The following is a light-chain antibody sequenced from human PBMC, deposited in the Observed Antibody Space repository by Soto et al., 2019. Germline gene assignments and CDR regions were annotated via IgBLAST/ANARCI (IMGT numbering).Light chain of an antibody. Sequence: DMQMTQSPSSLSASVGDRVTITCRASETIGNSLNWFQRKPGKAPNLLIYDASSLQSGVPSRFSGSRSGTEFTLTISSLQPEDFATYYCQQSYTLPRTFGQGTKVDI. J-gene: IGKJ1*01. CDR1: ETIGNS. CDR3: QQSYTLPRT. V-gene: IGKV1-39*01. CDR2: DAS.